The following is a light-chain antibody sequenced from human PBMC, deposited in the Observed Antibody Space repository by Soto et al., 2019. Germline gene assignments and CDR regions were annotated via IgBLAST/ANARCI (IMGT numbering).Light chain of an antibody. CDR1: QSISSW. CDR2: KAS. J-gene: IGKJ4*01. Sequence: DIQMTQSPSPLSAPVGDRVTITCRASQSISSWVAWYQQKPGKAPKLLIYKASSLESGVPSRFSGSGSGTECTLAISRLQPDDCGTYYWQQYNSYWLTFGGGTKVEMK. CDR3: QQYNSYWLT. V-gene: IGKV1-5*03.